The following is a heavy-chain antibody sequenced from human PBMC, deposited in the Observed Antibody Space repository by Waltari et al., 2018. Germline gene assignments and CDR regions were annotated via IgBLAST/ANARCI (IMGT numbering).Heavy chain of an antibody. J-gene: IGHJ4*02. Sequence: VQLQESGPGLVKTSGTLSLTCSVTGASTGVYYWSWLRQSPGTGLEWFGYIYYNGETTYNPSLKGRVTISPDTSKRQFSLTLNSVTAADTAVYYCATDVLAAADVTFFDHWGQGIRVSVSS. D-gene: IGHD6-13*01. V-gene: IGHV4-59*01. CDR1: GASTGVYY. CDR3: ATDVLAAADVTFFDH. CDR2: IYYNGET.